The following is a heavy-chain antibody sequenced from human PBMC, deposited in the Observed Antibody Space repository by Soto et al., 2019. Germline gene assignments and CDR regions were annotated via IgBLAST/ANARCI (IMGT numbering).Heavy chain of an antibody. Sequence: SETLSLTCTVSGGSISSGGYYWSWIRQHPGKGLEWIGYIYYSGSTYYNPSLKSRVTISVDTSKNQFSLKLSSVTAADTAVYYCARDLRLLSGGMDVWGQGTTVTVSS. CDR3: ARDLRLLSGGMDV. J-gene: IGHJ6*02. V-gene: IGHV4-31*03. D-gene: IGHD3-3*01. CDR1: GGSISSGGYY. CDR2: IYYSGST.